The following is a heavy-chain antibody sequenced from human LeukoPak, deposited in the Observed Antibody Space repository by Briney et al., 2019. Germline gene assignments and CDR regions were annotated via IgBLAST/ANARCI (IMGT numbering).Heavy chain of an antibody. V-gene: IGHV4-59*12. Sequence: PSETLSLTCTVSGGSISSYYWSWIRQPPGKGLEWIGYIYYSGSTNYNPSLKSRVTISEDTSKSQFSLKLSSVTAADTAVYYCARGLEWELLAYWGQGTLVTVSS. D-gene: IGHD1-26*01. CDR3: ARGLEWELLAY. CDR2: IYYSGST. J-gene: IGHJ4*02. CDR1: GGSISSYY.